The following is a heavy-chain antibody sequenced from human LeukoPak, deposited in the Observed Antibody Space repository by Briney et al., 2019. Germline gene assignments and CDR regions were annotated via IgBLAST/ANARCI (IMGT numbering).Heavy chain of an antibody. CDR3: AREPTTNCFDS. J-gene: IGHJ5*01. CDR1: GFIFGSYS. V-gene: IGHV3-48*01. CDR2: ISGSGTTI. D-gene: IGHD1-1*01. Sequence: GGSLRRSCAASGFIFGSYSMNWVRLAPGKGLEWVSYISGSGTTIYYADSVRGRFTISRDNAKNSLFLQMNSLRGEDTAVYYCAREPTTNCFDSWGQGTLVTVSS.